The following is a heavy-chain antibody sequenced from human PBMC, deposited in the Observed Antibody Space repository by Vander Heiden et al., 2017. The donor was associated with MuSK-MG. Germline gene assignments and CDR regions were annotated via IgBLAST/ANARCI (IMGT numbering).Heavy chain of an antibody. Sequence: QVQLVESGGGVVQPGGSLRLSCPASGFTSKTHGMHRVRQAPGKGLEWVAFIRYDGGNKYYADSGKGRFTISRDNSKNTLYLQMTRLRTEDTAVYYCAKVGAGCARQDAFDIWGQGTMVTVSS. CDR3: AKVGAGCARQDAFDI. CDR1: GFTSKTHG. J-gene: IGHJ3*02. CDR2: IRYDGGNK. D-gene: IGHD1-26*01. V-gene: IGHV3-30*02.